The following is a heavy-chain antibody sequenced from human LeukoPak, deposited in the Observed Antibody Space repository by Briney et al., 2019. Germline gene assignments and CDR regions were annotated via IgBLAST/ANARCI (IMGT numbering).Heavy chain of an antibody. Sequence: ASVKVSCKSSGYTFTGYYMHWVRQAPGQGFEWMGRIDSNSGGTNYALNFQGRVTMTRDTSISTVYMGLISLRSDDTAVYYCAREMNYDDYRTSDYWGQGTLVTVSS. CDR1: GYTFTGYY. CDR3: AREMNYDDYRTSDY. D-gene: IGHD4-17*01. CDR2: IDSNSGGT. V-gene: IGHV1-2*02. J-gene: IGHJ4*02.